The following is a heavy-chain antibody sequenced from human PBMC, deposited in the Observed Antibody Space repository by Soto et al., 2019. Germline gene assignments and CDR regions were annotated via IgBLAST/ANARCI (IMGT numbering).Heavy chain of an antibody. CDR3: ARAPTGDYFDY. CDR1: GGSLSSYY. D-gene: IGHD7-27*01. V-gene: IGHV4-59*01. CDR2: IYYSGST. Sequence: SETLSLTCTVSGGSLSSYYWSWIRQPPGKGLEWIGYIYYSGSTNYNPSLKSRVTISVDTSKNQFSLKLSSVTAADTAVYYCARAPTGDYFDYWGQGTLVTVSS. J-gene: IGHJ4*02.